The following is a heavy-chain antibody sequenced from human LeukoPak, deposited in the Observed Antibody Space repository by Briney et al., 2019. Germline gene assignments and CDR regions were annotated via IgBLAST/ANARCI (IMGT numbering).Heavy chain of an antibody. CDR1: GFFFSNYG. D-gene: IGHD4-23*01. J-gene: IGHJ4*02. Sequence: GGSLRLSCAASGFFFSNYGMHWVRQAPGKGLDWVAVVSDDGSHKQYADSVKGRFTISRDNSKNSLYLQMNSLRTEDTALYYCAKDTVGVNFDYWGQGTLVTVSS. V-gene: IGHV3-30*18. CDR3: AKDTVGVNFDY. CDR2: VSDDGSHK.